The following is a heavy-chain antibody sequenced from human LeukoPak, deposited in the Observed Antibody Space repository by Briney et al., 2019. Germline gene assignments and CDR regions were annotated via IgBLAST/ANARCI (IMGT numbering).Heavy chain of an antibody. Sequence: GGSLRLSCVASGFTFSSYEMNWVRQAPGKGLEWVSYISSSGSTIYYADSVKGRFTISRDNSKNTLYLQINSLRAEDTAVYFCAKDRLGGPYFFHYWGQGTLVTVSS. D-gene: IGHD3-16*01. J-gene: IGHJ4*02. V-gene: IGHV3-48*03. CDR1: GFTFSSYE. CDR3: AKDRLGGPYFFHY. CDR2: ISSSGSTI.